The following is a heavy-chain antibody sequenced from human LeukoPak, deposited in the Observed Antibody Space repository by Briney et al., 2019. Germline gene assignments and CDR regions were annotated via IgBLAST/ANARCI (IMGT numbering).Heavy chain of an antibody. V-gene: IGHV3-64*01. CDR2: ISSNGGST. CDR1: GFTFSSYA. CDR3: ARDRGYFDN. Sequence: PGGSLRLSCAASGFTFSSYAMHWVRQAPGKGLEYVSAISSNGGSTYYANSVKGRFTISRDNSKNTLYLQMGSLRAEDMAVYYCARDRGYFDNWGQGTLVTVSS. J-gene: IGHJ4*02.